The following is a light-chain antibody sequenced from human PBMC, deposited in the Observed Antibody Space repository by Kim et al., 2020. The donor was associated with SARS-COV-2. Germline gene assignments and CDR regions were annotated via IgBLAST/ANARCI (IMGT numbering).Light chain of an antibody. Sequence: ETVMTQSPATLSVSPGERATLSCRASQSVSNNLAWYQQKPGQAPRLIIYGASTRATGIPARFSGSGSGTEFTLIITSLQSEDFAVYYCRQYNNWPPITFGQGTRLEIK. J-gene: IGKJ5*01. CDR2: GAS. V-gene: IGKV3-15*01. CDR3: RQYNNWPPIT. CDR1: QSVSNN.